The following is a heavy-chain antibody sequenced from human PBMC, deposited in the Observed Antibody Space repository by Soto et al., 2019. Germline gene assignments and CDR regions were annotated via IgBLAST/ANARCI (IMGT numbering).Heavy chain of an antibody. D-gene: IGHD3-9*01. CDR3: AKIAYYDILTGSRKYNWFDP. V-gene: IGHV3-23*01. J-gene: IGHJ5*02. CDR1: GFTFSSYA. CDR2: TSGSGGST. Sequence: GGSLRLSCVASGFTFSSYAMTWVRQAPGKGLEWVSATSGSGGSTYYADSVKGRFTISRDNSKNTLYLQMNSLRGDDTAVYYCAKIAYYDILTGSRKYNWFDPWGQGTLVTVSS.